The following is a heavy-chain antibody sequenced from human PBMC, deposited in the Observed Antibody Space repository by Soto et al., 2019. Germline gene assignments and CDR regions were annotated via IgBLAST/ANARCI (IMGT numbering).Heavy chain of an antibody. V-gene: IGHV4-31*03. CDR3: ARVPSLYDPFDP. CDR2: IYYSGST. CDR1: GGSISSGGYY. Sequence: QVQLQESGPGLVKPSQTLSLTCTVSGGSISSGGYYWSWIRQHPGKGLEWIGYIYYSGSTYYNPSLKRRVTISVDTSKNPCSLKLSSVTAADTAVYCCARVPSLYDPFDPWGQGTLVTVSS. J-gene: IGHJ5*02. D-gene: IGHD3-16*01.